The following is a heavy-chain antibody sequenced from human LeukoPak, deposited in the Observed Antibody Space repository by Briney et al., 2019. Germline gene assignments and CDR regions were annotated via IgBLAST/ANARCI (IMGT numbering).Heavy chain of an antibody. D-gene: IGHD3-22*01. CDR1: GGSISSGRYY. V-gene: IGHV4-61*02. Sequence: PSETLSLTCTVSGGSISSGRYYWSWIRQPAGKGLEWIGRIYTSGSTNYNPSLKSRVTISVDTSKNQFSLRLSSVTAADTAVYYCGRDRGLKNYDKINYQIFGAFNIWAKGQWSPSPQ. CDR3: GRDRGLKNYDKINYQIFGAFNI. J-gene: IGHJ3*02. CDR2: IYTSGST.